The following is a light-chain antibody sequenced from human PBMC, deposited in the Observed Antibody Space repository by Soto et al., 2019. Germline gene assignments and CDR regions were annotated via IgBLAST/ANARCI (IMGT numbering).Light chain of an antibody. CDR1: QSISNY. V-gene: IGKV1-39*01. J-gene: IGKJ2*01. CDR3: QESYSTPRYT. CDR2: AAS. Sequence: DIQMTQSPSYLSASVGDRVTITCRASQSISNYLNWYQHKPGKAPKLLIYAASSLQSGVPSRFSGSGSGTDFTLTIRSLQPEDFATYYCQESYSTPRYTFGQGTKVEIK.